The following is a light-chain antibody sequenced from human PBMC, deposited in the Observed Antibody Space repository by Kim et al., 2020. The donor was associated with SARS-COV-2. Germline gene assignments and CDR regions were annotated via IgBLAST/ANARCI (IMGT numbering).Light chain of an antibody. J-gene: IGLJ3*02. CDR2: AND. V-gene: IGLV1-44*01. CDR3: ATWDDSLNAWV. CDR1: NSNIGANT. Sequence: QSVLTQPPSASGTPGQRVTISCSGGNSNIGANTVNWYQQFPGTAPKLLIYANDRRPSGVPDRFSVSQSGTSASLAISGLQSEDEADDYCATWDDSLNAWVFGGGTQLTVL.